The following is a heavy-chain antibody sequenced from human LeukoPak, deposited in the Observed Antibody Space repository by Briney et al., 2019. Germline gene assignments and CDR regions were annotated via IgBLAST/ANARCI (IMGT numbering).Heavy chain of an antibody. CDR3: AGRRSCTSCYVTFDY. Sequence: SETLSLTCAVYGGSFSGYYWSWIRQPPGKGLEWIGEINHSGGTNYNPSLKSRVTVSVDTSKNQFSLKLSSVTAADTAVYYCAGRRSCTSCYVTFDYWGQGTLVTVSS. V-gene: IGHV4-34*01. D-gene: IGHD2-2*01. CDR1: GGSFSGYY. CDR2: INHSGGT. J-gene: IGHJ4*02.